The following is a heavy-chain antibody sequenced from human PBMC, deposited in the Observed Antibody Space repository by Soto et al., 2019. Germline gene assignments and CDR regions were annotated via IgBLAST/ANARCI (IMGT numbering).Heavy chain of an antibody. CDR2: ISGHNGNT. Sequence: ASVKVSCKTSGYTFTNYGISWVRQAPGQGLEWLGWISGHNGNTNYAQKFQDRVAMTTDTSTSTAYMDLRSLPSDDTAIYYCANCPVLLLYGRWVDPWGHGTLVTVSS. V-gene: IGHV1-18*04. D-gene: IGHD3-22*01. CDR1: GYTFTNYG. CDR3: ANCPVLLLYGRWVDP. J-gene: IGHJ5*02.